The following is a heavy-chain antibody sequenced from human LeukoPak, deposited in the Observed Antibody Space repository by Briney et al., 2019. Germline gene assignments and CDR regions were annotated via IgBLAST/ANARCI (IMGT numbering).Heavy chain of an antibody. CDR3: ARTKQQLVLDAFDI. Sequence: PGGSLRLSCAASGFTFDDYGMGWVRQAPGKGLEWVSGINWDGGSTGYADSVKGRFTISRDNAKNSLYLQMNSLRAEDTALYYCARTKQQLVLDAFDIWGQGTMVTVSS. V-gene: IGHV3-20*04. J-gene: IGHJ3*02. D-gene: IGHD6-13*01. CDR1: GFTFDDYG. CDR2: INWDGGST.